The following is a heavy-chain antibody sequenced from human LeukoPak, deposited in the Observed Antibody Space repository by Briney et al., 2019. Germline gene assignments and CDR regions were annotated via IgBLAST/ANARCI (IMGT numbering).Heavy chain of an antibody. J-gene: IGHJ2*01. CDR2: ISSSSSTI. CDR3: AKSWFSQQRLSWYFAL. D-gene: IGHD1-1*01. V-gene: IGHV3-48*04. CDR1: GFTFSSYS. Sequence: GGSLRLSCAASGFTFSSYSMNWVRRAPGKGLEWVSYISSSSSTIYYADSVKGRFTISRDNAKNSLYLQMNSLRAEDTAVYYCAKSWFSQQRLSWYFALWGRGTLVTVSS.